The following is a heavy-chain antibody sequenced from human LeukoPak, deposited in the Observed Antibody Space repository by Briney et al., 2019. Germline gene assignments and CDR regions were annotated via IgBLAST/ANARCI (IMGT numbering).Heavy chain of an antibody. J-gene: IGHJ4*02. CDR2: IYYSGST. CDR3: ARDSDPRGLFDY. CDR1: GGSISSGGYY. Sequence: SETLSLTCTVSGGSISSGGYYWSWIRQHPGKGLEWIGYIYYSGSTYYNPSLKSRVTISVDTSKNQFSLKLSSVTAADTAVYYCARDSDPRGLFDYRGQGTLVTVSS. V-gene: IGHV4-31*03.